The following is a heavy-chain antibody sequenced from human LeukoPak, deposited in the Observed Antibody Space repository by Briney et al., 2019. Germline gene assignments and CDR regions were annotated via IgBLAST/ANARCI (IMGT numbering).Heavy chain of an antibody. CDR1: GGSISSYY. V-gene: IGHV4-59*12. CDR2: IYYSGST. CDR3: ARGGGDYVWGSYRKQSFDY. D-gene: IGHD3-16*02. J-gene: IGHJ4*02. Sequence: PSETLSLTCTVSGGSISSYYWSWIRQPPGKGLEWIGYIYYSGSTNYNPSLKSRVTMSVDTSKNQFSLKLSSVTAADTAVYYCARGGGDYVWGSYRKQSFDYWGQGTLVTVSS.